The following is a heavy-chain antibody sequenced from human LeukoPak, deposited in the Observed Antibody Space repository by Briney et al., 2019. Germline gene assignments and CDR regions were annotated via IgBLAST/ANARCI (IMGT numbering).Heavy chain of an antibody. V-gene: IGHV4-59*01. CDR2: IYYSGST. CDR3: ARDRYYGSGSHFDY. Sequence: SETLSLTCAVYGGSFSSYYWSWIRQPPGKGLEWIGYIYYSGSTNYNPSLKSRVTISVDTSKNQFSLKLSSVTAADTAVYYCARDRYYGSGSHFDYWGQGTLVTVSS. J-gene: IGHJ4*02. D-gene: IGHD3-10*01. CDR1: GGSFSSYY.